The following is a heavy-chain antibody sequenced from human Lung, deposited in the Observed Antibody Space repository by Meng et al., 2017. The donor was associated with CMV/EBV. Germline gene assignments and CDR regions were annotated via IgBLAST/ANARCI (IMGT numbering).Heavy chain of an antibody. J-gene: IGHJ4*02. Sequence: QGDPVGLWGGPVQAGGTPVLSLTCSGMTFSGYFMSLIRKAPGKGLEWVSYISTTTGYTEYADSVKGRFTISRDNAKNSVYLQMNSLRADDTAVYYCARDFSIYRTSSVEWGQGTLVTVSS. V-gene: IGHV3-11*05. D-gene: IGHD2-8*01. CDR2: ISTTTGYT. CDR1: GMTFSGYF. CDR3: ARDFSIYRTSSVE.